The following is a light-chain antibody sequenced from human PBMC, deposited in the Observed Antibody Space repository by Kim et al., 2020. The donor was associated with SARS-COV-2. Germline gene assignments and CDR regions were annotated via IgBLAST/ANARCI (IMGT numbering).Light chain of an antibody. CDR1: SSDVGGYNY. J-gene: IGLJ1*01. V-gene: IGLV2-14*03. CDR2: DVN. Sequence: GRPITISCSGTSSDVGGYNYVSWDQQHPGKAPKLMIYDVNHRPSGVSDRFSGSKSGNTASLTISGLQAEDEADYYCSSYTSNSTYVFGTGTKVTVL. CDR3: SSYTSNSTYV.